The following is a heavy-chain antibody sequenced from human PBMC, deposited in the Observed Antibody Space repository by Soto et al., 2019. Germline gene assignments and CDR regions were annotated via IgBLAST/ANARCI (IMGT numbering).Heavy chain of an antibody. CDR3: ARSSGGNFGIIIEGTNWFAP. V-gene: IGHV1-46*01. J-gene: IGHJ5*02. CDR1: RDTFTSYY. Sequence: QLVQSGGEVKQPGASVKVSCKAPRDTFTSYYITWVRQAPGQGLEWMGVINPHGGSPAYAKKFKGRVTLTKDTSTSTVSMEVSSLTSEDTAMYYCARSSGGNFGIIIEGTNWFAPWGQGTLVTVSS. D-gene: IGHD1-26*01. CDR2: INPHGGSP.